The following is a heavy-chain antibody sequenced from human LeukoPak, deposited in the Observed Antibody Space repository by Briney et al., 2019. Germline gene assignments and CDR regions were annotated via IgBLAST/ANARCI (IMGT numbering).Heavy chain of an antibody. V-gene: IGHV3-7*01. CDR2: INQDGSLK. CDR3: TRDFVF. CDR1: GFAFSTYS. Sequence: GPLSLPWPALGFAFSTYSMDWVRQAPGKGLEWVGNINQDGSLKHYVDSVSGRFTISRDNARTSVYLQMSALRVEDTAVYYCTRDFVFWGQGSLVTASS. D-gene: IGHD3-3*01. J-gene: IGHJ4*02.